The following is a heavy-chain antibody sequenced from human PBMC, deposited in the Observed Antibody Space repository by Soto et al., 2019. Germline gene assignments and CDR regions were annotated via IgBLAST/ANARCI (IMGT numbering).Heavy chain of an antibody. J-gene: IGHJ5*02. Sequence: SETLSLTCTVSGGSISSYYWSWIRQPAGKGLEWIGRIYTSGSTNYNPSLKSRVTMPVDTSKNQFSLKLSSVTAADTAVYYCARDLSSSRGTVRFDPWGQGTLVTVSS. V-gene: IGHV4-4*07. CDR2: IYTSGST. CDR1: GGSISSYY. CDR3: ARDLSSSRGTVRFDP. D-gene: IGHD6-6*01.